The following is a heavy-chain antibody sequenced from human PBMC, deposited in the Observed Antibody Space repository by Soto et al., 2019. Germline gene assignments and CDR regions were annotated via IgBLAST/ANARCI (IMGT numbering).Heavy chain of an antibody. J-gene: IGHJ6*02. CDR3: ARVXAAAGTLQFYYYYGMDV. Sequence: SVKVSCKASGGTFSSYAISWVRQAPGQGLEWMGGIIPIFGTANYAQKFQGRVTITADESTSTAYMELSSLRSEDTAVYYCARVXAAAGTLQFYYYYGMDVWGQGTTVTVSS. V-gene: IGHV1-69*13. D-gene: IGHD6-13*01. CDR2: IIPIFGTA. CDR1: GGTFSSYA.